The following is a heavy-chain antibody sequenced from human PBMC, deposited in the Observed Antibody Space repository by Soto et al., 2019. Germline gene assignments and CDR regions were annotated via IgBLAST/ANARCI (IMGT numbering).Heavy chain of an antibody. J-gene: IGHJ6*03. D-gene: IGHD2-21*01. V-gene: IGHV4-59*08. CDR1: DGSINSYY. Sequence: PSETLSLTCTVSDGSINSYYWSWIRQPPGKGLEWIGYIFYSGSTNYNPSLKSRVTISVDTSKNQFFLKLSSVTAADTAVYYCARGGSIHGFYFYYYMDVWGKGTTVTVSS. CDR2: IFYSGST. CDR3: ARGGSIHGFYFYYYMDV.